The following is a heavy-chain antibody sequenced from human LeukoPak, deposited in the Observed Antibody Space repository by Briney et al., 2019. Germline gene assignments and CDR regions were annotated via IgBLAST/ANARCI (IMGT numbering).Heavy chain of an antibody. Sequence: PGGSLRLSCAASGFTFSNYWMSWVRQAPGKGLEWVANIKQDGSEKYYVDSVKGRFTISRDNAKNSLYLQMNSLRAEDTAVYYCARDKAAIEGYDYWGQGTLVTVPS. J-gene: IGHJ4*02. CDR3: ARDKAAIEGYDY. D-gene: IGHD2-2*02. CDR1: GFTFSNYW. CDR2: IKQDGSEK. V-gene: IGHV3-7*01.